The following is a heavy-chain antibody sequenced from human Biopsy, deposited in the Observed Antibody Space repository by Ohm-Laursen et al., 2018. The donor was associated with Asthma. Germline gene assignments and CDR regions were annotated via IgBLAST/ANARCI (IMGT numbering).Heavy chain of an antibody. J-gene: IGHJ6*02. D-gene: IGHD6-13*01. CDR2: ISSSGSTK. Sequence: SLRLSCAASGFSFGDYFMTWVRQAPGKGLEWVASISSSGSTKYPSESVLGRYTISRDNTQKSMSLELRSLRVEDTAIYYCARVLESSSWGPFYFFTLDVWGQGTPVAVSS. CDR1: GFSFGDYF. V-gene: IGHV3-11*01. CDR3: ARVLESSSWGPFYFFTLDV.